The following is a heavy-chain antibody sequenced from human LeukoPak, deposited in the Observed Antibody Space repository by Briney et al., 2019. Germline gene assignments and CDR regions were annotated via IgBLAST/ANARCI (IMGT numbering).Heavy chain of an antibody. CDR2: ISGSGGST. V-gene: IGHV3-23*01. J-gene: IGHJ6*02. D-gene: IGHD3-10*01. CDR1: GFTFSSYA. Sequence: GGSLRLSCAASGFTFSSYAMSWVRQAPGKGLEWVSAISGSGGSTYYADSVKGRFTISRDNSKNTLYLQMNSLRAEDTAVYYCAKDLRFRTHYYYGMDVWGQGTTVTVSS. CDR3: AKDLRFRTHYYYGMDV.